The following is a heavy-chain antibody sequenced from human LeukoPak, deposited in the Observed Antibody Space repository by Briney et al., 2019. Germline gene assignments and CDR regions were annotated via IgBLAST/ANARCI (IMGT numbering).Heavy chain of an antibody. D-gene: IGHD3-22*01. J-gene: IGHJ4*02. CDR2: IYYSGST. V-gene: IGHV4-31*03. CDR3: ARGYDSSGYYDY. Sequence: PSETLSLTCTVSGGSISSGGSYWSWIRQHPGKGLGWIGYIYYSGSTYYNPSLKGRVTISVDTSKNQFSLKLSSVTAADTAVYYCARGYDSSGYYDYWGQGTLVTVSS. CDR1: GGSISSGGSY.